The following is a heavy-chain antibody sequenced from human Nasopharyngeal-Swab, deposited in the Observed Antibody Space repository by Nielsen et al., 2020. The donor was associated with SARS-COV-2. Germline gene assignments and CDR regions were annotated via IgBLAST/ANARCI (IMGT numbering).Heavy chain of an antibody. CDR3: AQMIEAFDI. Sequence: GESLKISCAASGFTFSDYYMSWIRQAPGKGLEWVSYISSSGSTIYYADSVKGRFTISRDNAENSLYLQMHSLRAEDTAVYYCAQMIEAFDIWGQGTMVTVSS. J-gene: IGHJ3*02. V-gene: IGHV3-11*04. D-gene: IGHD3-16*01. CDR2: ISSSGSTI. CDR1: GFTFSDYY.